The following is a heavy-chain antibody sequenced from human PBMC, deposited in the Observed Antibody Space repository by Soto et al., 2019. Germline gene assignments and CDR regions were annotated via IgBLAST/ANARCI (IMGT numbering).Heavy chain of an antibody. D-gene: IGHD3-10*01. CDR2: ISGSSNTI. V-gene: IGHV3-48*02. Sequence: EVQLVESGGGLIQRGGSLRLSCAASGFTLSTYSLNWVRQAPRKGLEWLAYISGSSNTIYYADSVKGRFTISRDNAKNSLYLQMNSLRDEDTAVYVCARGFDLPYGMDVWGQGTTVTVSS. CDR3: ARGFDLPYGMDV. CDR1: GFTLSTYS. J-gene: IGHJ6*02.